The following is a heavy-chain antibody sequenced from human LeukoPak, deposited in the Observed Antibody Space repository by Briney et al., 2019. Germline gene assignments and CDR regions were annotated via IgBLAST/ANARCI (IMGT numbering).Heavy chain of an antibody. CDR2: IKEDGSDK. J-gene: IGHJ4*02. V-gene: IGHV3-7*01. CDR3: ARDPGTGFDY. D-gene: IGHD3-10*01. CDR1: GFIFRKFW. Sequence: PGGSLRLSCVASGFIFRKFWTSWVRQAPGKGLEWVANIKEDGSDKDYVDSVKGRFTISRDNAKNSLYLQMNSLRAEDTAMYYCARDPGTGFDYWGQGTLVTVSS.